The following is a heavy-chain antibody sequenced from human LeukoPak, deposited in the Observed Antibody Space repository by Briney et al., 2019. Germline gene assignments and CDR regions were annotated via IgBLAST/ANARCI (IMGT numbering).Heavy chain of an antibody. J-gene: IGHJ4*02. CDR1: GLTFSGYD. V-gene: IGHV3-30*03. CDR2: ISYDGTDK. CDR3: ASPNSMAGTHYFHY. Sequence: GGSLRLSCAASGLTFSGYDMHWVRQAPGKGLEWVAVISYDGTDKYYADSVKGRFTISRDNSKSTLYLQMDSLRAEDTAVYYCASPNSMAGTHYFHYWGQGTLVTVSS. D-gene: IGHD6-19*01.